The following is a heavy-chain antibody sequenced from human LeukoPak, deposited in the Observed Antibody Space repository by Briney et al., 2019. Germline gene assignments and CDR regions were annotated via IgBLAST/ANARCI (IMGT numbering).Heavy chain of an antibody. CDR1: GFTFSSYS. CDR3: ARDRHSSTYDAFDI. J-gene: IGHJ3*02. V-gene: IGHV3-21*01. Sequence: GGSLRLSCAASGFTFSSYSMNWVGQAPGKGLEWVSSISSSSSYIYYADSVKGRFTLSRDNAKNSLYLQMNSLRAEDTAVYYCARDRHSSTYDAFDIGGQGTMDTVSS. CDR2: ISSSSSYI. D-gene: IGHD6-13*01.